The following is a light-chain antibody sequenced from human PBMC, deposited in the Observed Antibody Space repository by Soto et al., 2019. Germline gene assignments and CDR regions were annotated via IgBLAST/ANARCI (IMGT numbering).Light chain of an antibody. V-gene: IGKV3-20*01. CDR3: QEYGRSPYT. Sequence: EIVLTQSPGTLSLSPGERATLSCRVSENVATSYLGWYQQKPGQAPRLLISGTSTRATGIPDRFSGAGSGTDFILTISRLEPEDSAIYFCQEYGRSPYTFGLGTKLEIK. CDR1: ENVATSY. J-gene: IGKJ2*01. CDR2: GTS.